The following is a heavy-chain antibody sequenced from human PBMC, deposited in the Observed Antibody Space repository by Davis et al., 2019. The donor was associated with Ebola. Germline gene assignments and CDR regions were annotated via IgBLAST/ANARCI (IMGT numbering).Heavy chain of an antibody. V-gene: IGHV5-51*01. CDR3: ARLQAGPVAGPSSYDPFDI. Sequence: GGSLRLSCKGSGYSFANYWIGWVRQRPGKGLEWMGIIYPDDSDSRYSPSFRGQVTISADKSISTAHLQWSSLKASDTAIYFCARLQAGPVAGPSSYDPFDIWGQGTMVTVSS. D-gene: IGHD6-19*01. J-gene: IGHJ3*02. CDR2: IYPDDSDS. CDR1: GYSFANYW.